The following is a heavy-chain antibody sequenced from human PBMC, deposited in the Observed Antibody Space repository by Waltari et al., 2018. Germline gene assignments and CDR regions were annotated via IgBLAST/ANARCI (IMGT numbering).Heavy chain of an antibody. V-gene: IGHV5-51*01. CDR3: ARQTTYYYDSRDYFPDYFDF. CDR2: INPGDSDA. J-gene: IGHJ4*02. CDR1: GYSFTNYW. D-gene: IGHD3-22*01. Sequence: EVQMVQSGAEVKKPGESLKISCKGSGYSFTNYWIGWVRQLPGKGLEWMGIINPGDSDATYSPSFQGQGTISADKSISTAFLQWSSRRASDTAIYYCARQTTYYYDSRDYFPDYFDFWGQGTLVTVSS.